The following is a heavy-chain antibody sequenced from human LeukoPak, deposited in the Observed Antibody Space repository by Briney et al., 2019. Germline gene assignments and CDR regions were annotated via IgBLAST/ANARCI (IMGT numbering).Heavy chain of an antibody. CDR3: ARADRSSWSYYYYYYMDV. CDR1: GYTFTSYD. V-gene: IGHV1-8*03. CDR2: MNPNSGNT. D-gene: IGHD6-13*01. J-gene: IGHJ6*03. Sequence: ASVKVSCKASGYTFTSYDINWVRQATGQGLEWMGWMNPNSGNTGYAQKFQGRVTITRNTSISTAYMELSSLRSEDTAVYYCARADRSSWSYYYYYYMDVRGKGTTVTVSS.